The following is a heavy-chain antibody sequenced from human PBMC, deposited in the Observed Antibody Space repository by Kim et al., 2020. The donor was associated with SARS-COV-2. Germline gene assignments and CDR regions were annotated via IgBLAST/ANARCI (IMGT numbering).Heavy chain of an antibody. Sequence: SETLSLTCTVSGGSISSYYWSWIRQPPGKGLEWIGYIYYSGSTNYNPSLKSRVTISVDTSKNQVSLKLSSVTAADTAVYYCARGDYGDNNWFDPWGQGTLVTISS. CDR2: IYYSGST. V-gene: IGHV4-59*01. CDR3: ARGDYGDNNWFDP. D-gene: IGHD4-17*01. J-gene: IGHJ5*02. CDR1: GGSISSYY.